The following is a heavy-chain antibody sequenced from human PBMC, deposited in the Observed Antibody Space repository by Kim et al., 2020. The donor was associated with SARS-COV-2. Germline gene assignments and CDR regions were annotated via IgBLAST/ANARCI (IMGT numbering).Heavy chain of an antibody. CDR3: VKRGYTSTSSFDY. V-gene: IGHV3-74*01. J-gene: IGHJ4*02. D-gene: IGHD5-12*01. Sequence: YADSVKGRFTVYRDNSKNMLYLEMTSLRAEDTALYYCVKRGYTSTSSFDYWGQGTLVTVFS.